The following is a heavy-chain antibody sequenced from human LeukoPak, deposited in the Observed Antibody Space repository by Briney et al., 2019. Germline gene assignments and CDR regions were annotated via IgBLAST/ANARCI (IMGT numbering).Heavy chain of an antibody. CDR3: ARVEVVIQWDLPAPVAFDI. J-gene: IGHJ3*02. CDR1: GYTFTSYG. Sequence: GASVKVSCKASGYTFTSYGISWVRQAPGQGLEWMGWISAYNGNTNYAQKLQGRVTMTRDTSISTAYMELSRLGSDDTAVYYCARVEVVIQWDLPAPVAFDIWGQGTMVTVSS. D-gene: IGHD1-26*01. V-gene: IGHV1-18*01. CDR2: ISAYNGNT.